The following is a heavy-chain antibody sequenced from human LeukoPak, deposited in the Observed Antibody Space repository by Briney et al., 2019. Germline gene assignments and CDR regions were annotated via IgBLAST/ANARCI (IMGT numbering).Heavy chain of an antibody. D-gene: IGHD6-19*01. J-gene: IGHJ3*02. Sequence: SETLSLTCAVYGGSFSGYSWSWIRQPPGKGLEWIGYIYHSGSTYYNPSLKSRVTISVDRSKNQFSLKLSSVTAADTAVYYCASTVAGINAFDIWGQGTMVTVSS. CDR3: ASTVAGINAFDI. V-gene: IGHV4-30-2*01. CDR1: GGSFSGYS. CDR2: IYHSGST.